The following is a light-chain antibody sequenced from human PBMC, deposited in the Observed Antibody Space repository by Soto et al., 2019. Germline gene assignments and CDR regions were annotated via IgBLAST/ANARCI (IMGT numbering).Light chain of an antibody. Sequence: QSVLTQPPSASGSPGQSVAISCTVTSSDIGAYKFLSWYQQHPGKAPKLIIYEVSIRPSGVPDRFSGSKSGNTASLTVSGLLAEDSADYYCSLSAGTNTVVFGGGTKLTVL. CDR2: EVS. CDR1: SSDIGAYKF. J-gene: IGLJ2*01. CDR3: SLSAGTNTVV. V-gene: IGLV2-8*01.